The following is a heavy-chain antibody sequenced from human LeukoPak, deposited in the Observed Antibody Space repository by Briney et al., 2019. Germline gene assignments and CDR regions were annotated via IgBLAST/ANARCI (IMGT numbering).Heavy chain of an antibody. J-gene: IGHJ4*02. V-gene: IGHV4-4*07. CDR1: GSSFNTYY. CDR2: IHTSGSA. CDR3: ARDIVYLIDEDYG. Sequence: SETLSLTCSVSGSSFNTYYWSWIRQPAGKALEWIGRIHTSGSADYSPSLQSRVTISVDMSKKEFSLKLISVTAADTAVYYCARDIVYLIDEDYGWGQGILVTVSS. D-gene: IGHD4-17*01.